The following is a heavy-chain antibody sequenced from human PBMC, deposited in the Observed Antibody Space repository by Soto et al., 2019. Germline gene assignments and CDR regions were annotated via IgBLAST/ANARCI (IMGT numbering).Heavy chain of an antibody. CDR1: GGSISSSSYS. CDR2: TYYSGST. D-gene: IGHD2-2*01. Sequence: QLQLQESGPRLVKPSVTLSLNCSVSGGSISSSSYSWGWIRQPPGKGLEWIGTTYYSGSTHYNPSLEGRVAISADTPNNQLSLRLSSVTAADTAVYYCGRQPGHCGSTTCFGYYSVDVWGQGTTVTVS. J-gene: IGHJ6*02. V-gene: IGHV4-39*01. CDR3: GRQPGHCGSTTCFGYYSVDV.